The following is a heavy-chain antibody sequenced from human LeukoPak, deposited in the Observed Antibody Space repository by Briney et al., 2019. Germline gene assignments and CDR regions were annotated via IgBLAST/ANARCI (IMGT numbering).Heavy chain of an antibody. CDR1: GGSISSSNYY. J-gene: IGHJ4*02. Sequence: SETLSLTCTVSGGSISSSNYYWGWIRQPPGKGLEWIGNTYYSGGTYYNPSLKSRVTISVDTSKKQFSLKLSSVTAADTAVYYCARHGYPDIAVAGTGFWGQGTLVTVSS. D-gene: IGHD6-19*01. CDR3: ARHGYPDIAVAGTGF. V-gene: IGHV4-39*01. CDR2: TYYSGGT.